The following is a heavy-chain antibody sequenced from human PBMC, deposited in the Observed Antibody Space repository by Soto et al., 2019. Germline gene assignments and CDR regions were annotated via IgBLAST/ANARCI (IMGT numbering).Heavy chain of an antibody. V-gene: IGHV4-31*03. CDR2: SYYTGTT. Sequence: QVQLQESGPGLVKPSQTLSLTCTVSGGPIRTGEYYWSWIRQHPGKGLEWVGYSYYTGTTYYNPALKTRLRISVDTSKNQLSLQLRSVTAADTAVYYCVAMARWDPTNDSWGQGTRVIVSS. CDR1: GGPIRTGEYY. D-gene: IGHD1-26*01. J-gene: IGHJ4*02. CDR3: VAMARWDPTNDS.